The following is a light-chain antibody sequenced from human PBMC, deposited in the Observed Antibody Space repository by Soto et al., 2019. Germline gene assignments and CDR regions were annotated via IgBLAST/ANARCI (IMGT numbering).Light chain of an antibody. CDR1: QSVSSN. CDR2: GAS. Sequence: EIVMTQSPATLSVSPGERATLSCRASQSVSSNLAWYQQKPGQAPRLLIYGASTRATGIQARFSGSGSGTEFTLTISSLQSEDFAVYYCQQYNNWPPWTFGQGNKVEIK. J-gene: IGKJ1*01. V-gene: IGKV3-15*01. CDR3: QQYNNWPPWT.